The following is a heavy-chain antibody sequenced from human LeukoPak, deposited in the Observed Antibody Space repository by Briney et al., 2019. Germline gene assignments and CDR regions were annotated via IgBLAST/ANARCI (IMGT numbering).Heavy chain of an antibody. Sequence: SETLSLTCTVSGCSISSYYWSWIRQPPEKGLEWIGRVFTSAIISGNTNYNPSLKSRVTMSVDTSKNQFSLKLSSVTAADTAVYYCARDYFWSSGYYQNYYYYYYMDVWGKGTTVTISS. CDR2: VFTSAIISGNT. CDR1: GCSISSYY. V-gene: IGHV4-4*07. J-gene: IGHJ6*03. D-gene: IGHD3-22*01. CDR3: ARDYFWSSGYYQNYYYYYYMDV.